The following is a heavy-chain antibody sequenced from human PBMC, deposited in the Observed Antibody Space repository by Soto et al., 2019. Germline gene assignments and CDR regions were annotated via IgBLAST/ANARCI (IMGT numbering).Heavy chain of an antibody. J-gene: IGHJ4*02. D-gene: IGHD2-8*02. CDR2: INDDGIST. Sequence: PWGSLRLSCAASGFTFRMYGRHWFRQFPGKGPEWVSRINDDGISTNYADPVKGRFTISRDNAKNTLYLQMNALRVEDTGFYCCTRGPRPTSTGSVAFWGQGTLVTVSS. CDR3: TRGPRPTSTGSVAF. V-gene: IGHV3-74*01. CDR1: GFTFRMYG.